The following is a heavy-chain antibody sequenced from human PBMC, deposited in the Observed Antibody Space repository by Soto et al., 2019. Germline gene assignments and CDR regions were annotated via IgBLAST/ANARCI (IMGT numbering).Heavy chain of an antibody. CDR1: GFTFSSYG. CDR3: AKKSTIVVPPPI. V-gene: IGHV3-33*06. Sequence: PGGSLRLSCAASGFTFSSYGMHWVRQAPGKGLEWVAVIWYDGSNKYYADSVKGRFTISRDNSKNTLYLQMNSLRAEDTAVYYCAKKSTIVVPPPIWGQGTMVTVS. CDR2: IWYDGSNK. J-gene: IGHJ3*02. D-gene: IGHD3-22*01.